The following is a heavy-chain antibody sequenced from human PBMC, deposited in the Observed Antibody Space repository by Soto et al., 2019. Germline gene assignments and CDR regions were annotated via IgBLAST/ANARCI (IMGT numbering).Heavy chain of an antibody. D-gene: IGHD3-22*01. Sequence: ASVKVSCKASGYTFTSYYINWVRQATGQGLEWMGWMNPNSGNTGYAQKFQGRVTMTRNTSISTAYMELSSLRSEDTAVYYCAREEYYYDSSGYYYYYGMDVWGQGTTVTVSS. J-gene: IGHJ6*02. CDR3: AREEYYYDSSGYYYYYGMDV. CDR2: MNPNSGNT. CDR1: GYTFTSYY. V-gene: IGHV1-8*01.